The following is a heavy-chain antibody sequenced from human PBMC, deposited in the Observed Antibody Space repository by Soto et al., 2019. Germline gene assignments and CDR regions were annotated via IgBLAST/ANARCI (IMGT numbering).Heavy chain of an antibody. CDR1: GFTFSGSA. J-gene: IGHJ5*02. Sequence: GGSLRLSCAASGFTFSGSAMHWVRQASGKGLEWVGRIRSKANSYATAYAASVKGRFTISRDDSKNTAYLQMNSLKTEDTAVYYCFSPRSGYDSENWFDPWGQGTLVTVSS. V-gene: IGHV3-73*01. D-gene: IGHD5-12*01. CDR3: FSPRSGYDSENWFDP. CDR2: IRSKANSYAT.